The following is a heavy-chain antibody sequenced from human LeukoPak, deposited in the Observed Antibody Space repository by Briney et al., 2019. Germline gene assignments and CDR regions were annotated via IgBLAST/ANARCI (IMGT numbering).Heavy chain of an antibody. D-gene: IGHD1-26*01. Sequence: GGSLRLSCAASGFTFSSYSMNWVRQAPGKGLVWVSRINSDGSSTSYADSVKGRFTISRDNAKNTLYLQMNILRAEDTAVYYCARSTPRELLYFDYWGQGTLVTVSS. J-gene: IGHJ4*02. CDR3: ARSTPRELLYFDY. CDR2: INSDGSST. V-gene: IGHV3-74*01. CDR1: GFTFSSYS.